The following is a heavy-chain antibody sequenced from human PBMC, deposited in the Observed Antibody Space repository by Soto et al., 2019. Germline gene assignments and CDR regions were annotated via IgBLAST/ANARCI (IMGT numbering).Heavy chain of an antibody. V-gene: IGHV1-8*01. CDR1: GYTFTSYD. J-gene: IGHJ4*02. D-gene: IGHD3-9*01. CDR3: ARGLYYDILTGYRTVGKGPRKYYFDY. CDR2: MNPNSGNT. Sequence: ASVKVSCKASGYTFTSYDINWVRQATGQGLEWMGWMNPNSGNTGYAQKFQGRVTMTRNTSISTAYMELSSLRSEETAVYYCARGLYYDILTGYRTVGKGPRKYYFDYWGQGTLVTVSS.